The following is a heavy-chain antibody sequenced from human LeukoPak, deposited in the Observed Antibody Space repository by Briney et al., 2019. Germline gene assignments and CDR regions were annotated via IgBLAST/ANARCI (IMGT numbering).Heavy chain of an antibody. CDR3: ATTGPGIAVAGTRPRFDY. CDR2: IRYDGSNK. V-gene: IGHV3-30*02. Sequence: PGGSLRLSCAASGFTFSSYGMHWVRQAPGKGLEWVAFIRYDGSNKYYADSVKGRFTISRDNSRNTLYLQMNSLRAEDTAVYYCATTGPGIAVAGTRPRFDYWGQGTLVTVSS. D-gene: IGHD6-19*01. CDR1: GFTFSSYG. J-gene: IGHJ4*02.